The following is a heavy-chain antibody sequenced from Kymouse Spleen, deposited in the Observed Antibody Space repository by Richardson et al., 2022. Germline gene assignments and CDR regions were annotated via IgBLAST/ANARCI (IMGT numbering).Heavy chain of an antibody. Sequence: QVQLVQSGAEVKKPGSSVKVSCKASGGTFSSYAISWVRQAPGQGLEWMGGIIPIFGTANYAQKFQGRVTITTDESTSTAYMELSSLRSEDTAVYYCARGGLRGYSYGYVKVRGVTYYYGMDVWGQGTTVTVSS. V-gene: IGHV1-69*05. J-gene: IGHJ6*02. CDR3: ARGGLRGYSYGYVKVRGVTYYYGMDV. D-gene: IGHD5-18,IGHD5-18*01. CDR2: IIPIFGTA. CDR1: GGTFSSYA.